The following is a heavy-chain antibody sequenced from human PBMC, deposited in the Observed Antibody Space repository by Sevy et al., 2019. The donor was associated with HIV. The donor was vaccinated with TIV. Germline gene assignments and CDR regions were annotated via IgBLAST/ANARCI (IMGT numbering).Heavy chain of an antibody. D-gene: IGHD2-2*02. Sequence: ASVKVSCKASGYTFTDYYIHWVRQAPGQGLEWMGWINPKRGGTNYAQKFHGGVTMTRDTSISTAYMELSRLRSDDTAVYYCARVVEPAGIDPYYYGVDVWGPGATVTVSS. CDR1: GYTFTDYY. V-gene: IGHV1-2*02. CDR2: INPKRGGT. CDR3: ARVVEPAGIDPYYYGVDV. J-gene: IGHJ6*02.